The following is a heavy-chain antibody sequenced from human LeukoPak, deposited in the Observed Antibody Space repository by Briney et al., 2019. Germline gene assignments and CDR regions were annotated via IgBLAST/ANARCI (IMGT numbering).Heavy chain of an antibody. CDR3: ARLRLTYYDFWSGLDP. D-gene: IGHD3-3*01. Sequence: GGSLRLSCAASGFTVSSNYMSWVRQAPGKGLEWVSVISGSGGSTYYADSVKGRFTISRDNSKNTLYLQMNSLRAEDTAVYYCARLRLTYYDFWSGLDPWGQGTLVTVSS. CDR1: GFTVSSNY. V-gene: IGHV3-23*01. CDR2: ISGSGGST. J-gene: IGHJ5*02.